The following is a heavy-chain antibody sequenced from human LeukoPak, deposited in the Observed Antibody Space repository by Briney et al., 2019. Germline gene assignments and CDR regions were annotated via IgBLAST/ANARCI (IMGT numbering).Heavy chain of an antibody. CDR1: GYTFTGYY. V-gene: IGHV1-2*02. D-gene: IGHD3-10*01. CDR3: AREIWFGGDV. CDR2: INPNSSGT. Sequence: ASVKVSCKASGYTFTGYYIHWVRQAPGQGLEWMGWINPNSSGTNYPLKFQGRVTLTRDTSINTAYMELGRLRSGDTAVYYCAREIWFGGDVWGQGTTVTVSS. J-gene: IGHJ6*02.